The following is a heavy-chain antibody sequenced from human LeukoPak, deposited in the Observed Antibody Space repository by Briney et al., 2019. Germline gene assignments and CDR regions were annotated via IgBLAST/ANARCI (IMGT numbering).Heavy chain of an antibody. D-gene: IGHD2-21*02. CDR1: GGSISSYY. Sequence: KPSETLSLTCTVSGGSISSYYWSWIRQPAGKGLEWIGRIYTSGSTNYNPFLKSRVTMSVDTSKNQFSLKLSSVTAADTAVYYCARIRSYCGGDCEDYYYGMDVWGQGTTVTVSS. J-gene: IGHJ6*02. V-gene: IGHV4-4*07. CDR3: ARIRSYCGGDCEDYYYGMDV. CDR2: IYTSGST.